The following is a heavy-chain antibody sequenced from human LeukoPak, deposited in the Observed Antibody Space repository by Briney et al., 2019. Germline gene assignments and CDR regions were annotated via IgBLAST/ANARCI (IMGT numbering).Heavy chain of an antibody. CDR3: ARGPQFSGPGWFDP. D-gene: IGHD3-10*01. CDR1: GFTFSSYA. J-gene: IGHJ5*02. V-gene: IGHV3-21*01. CDR2: ITFSSSHI. Sequence: GGSLRLSCAASGFTFSSYAMSWVRQAPGKGLECVSSITFSSSHIYYADSVKGRFTISRDNTKDSLYLQMNNLRAEDTAIYYCARGPQFSGPGWFDPWGQGTLVTVSS.